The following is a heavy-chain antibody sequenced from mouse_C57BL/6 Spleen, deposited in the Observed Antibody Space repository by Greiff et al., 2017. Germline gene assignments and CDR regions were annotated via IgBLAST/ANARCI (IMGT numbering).Heavy chain of an antibody. CDR1: GYTFTDYE. D-gene: IGHD2-3*01. V-gene: IGHV1-15*01. J-gene: IGHJ4*01. Sequence: QVQLQQSGAELVRPGASVTLSCKASGYTFTDYEMHWVKQTPVHGLEWIGAIDPETGGTAYNQKFKGKAILTADNASSTAYMELRSLTSEDSAVYYCTRDGYYYAMDYWGQGTSVTVSS. CDR3: TRDGYYYAMDY. CDR2: IDPETGGT.